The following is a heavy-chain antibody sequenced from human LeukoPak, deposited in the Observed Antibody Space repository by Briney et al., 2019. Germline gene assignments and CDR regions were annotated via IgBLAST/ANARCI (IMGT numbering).Heavy chain of an antibody. CDR3: ARDYLAGVDTAMVNYFDY. Sequence: QSGGSLRLSCAASGFTFSSYGMHWVRQAPGKGLEWAAVISYDGSNKYYADSVKGRFTISRDNSKNTLYLQMNSLRAEDTAVYCYARDYLAGVDTAMVNYFDYWGQGTLVTVSS. D-gene: IGHD5-18*01. V-gene: IGHV3-30*03. J-gene: IGHJ4*02. CDR2: ISYDGSNK. CDR1: GFTFSSYG.